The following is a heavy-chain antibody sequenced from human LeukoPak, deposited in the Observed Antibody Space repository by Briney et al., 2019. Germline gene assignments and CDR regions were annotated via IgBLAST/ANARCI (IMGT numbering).Heavy chain of an antibody. CDR1: GYTFTGYY. D-gene: IGHD3-3*01. V-gene: IGHV1-2*02. Sequence: ASVKVSCKASGYTFTGYYMHWVRQAPGQGLEWMGWINPNSGGTNYAQKFQGRVTMTRDTSISTAYMELSRLRSDDTAVYYCAKGSTEQEWLLNYYYYYGMDVWGQGTTVTVSS. CDR2: INPNSGGT. CDR3: AKGSTEQEWLLNYYYYYGMDV. J-gene: IGHJ6*02.